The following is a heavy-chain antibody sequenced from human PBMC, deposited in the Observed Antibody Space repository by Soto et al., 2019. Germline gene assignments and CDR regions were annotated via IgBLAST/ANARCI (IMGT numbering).Heavy chain of an antibody. CDR3: ARERGYYFPYDY. V-gene: IGHV3-30-3*01. D-gene: IGHD3-22*01. CDR2: ISYDGSNK. Sequence: QVQLVESGRGVVQPGRSLRLSCAASGFTVSSYALHWVRQAPGKGLEWVAVISYDGSNKYYADSVKGRFTISRDNSKNTLYLQMNSLRAEDTAVYYCARERGYYFPYDYWGQGTLVTVSS. J-gene: IGHJ4*02. CDR1: GFTVSSYA.